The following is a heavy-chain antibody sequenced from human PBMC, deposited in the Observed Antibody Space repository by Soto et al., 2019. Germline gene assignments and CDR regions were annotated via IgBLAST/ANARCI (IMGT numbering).Heavy chain of an antibody. Sequence: VQLVESGGTLVQPGGSLRLSCSASGFTFNTFAMHWVHQTPGKGLEFVSAFSSNGGNTYYADSVKGRFAISRDNSKNTLYLQMYSLRPEDTALYYCVKEGYMRSDWYGQFDCWGQGTLVTVSS. CDR2: FSSNGGNT. CDR3: VKEGYMRSDWYGQFDC. V-gene: IGHV3-64D*06. D-gene: IGHD6-19*01. J-gene: IGHJ4*02. CDR1: GFTFNTFA.